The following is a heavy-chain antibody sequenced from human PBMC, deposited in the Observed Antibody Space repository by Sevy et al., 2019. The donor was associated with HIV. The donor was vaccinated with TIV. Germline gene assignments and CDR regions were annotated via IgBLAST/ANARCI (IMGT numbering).Heavy chain of an antibody. Sequence: ASVKVSCKASGYTFTSYGISWVRQAPGQGLEWMGWISAYNGNTNYTQKLQGRVTMTTDTSTSTAYMELRSLRSDDTAVYYCASDTIITIFGVVTNQYGMDVWGQGTTVTVSS. D-gene: IGHD3-3*01. V-gene: IGHV1-18*01. CDR2: ISAYNGNT. CDR1: GYTFTSYG. CDR3: ASDTIITIFGVVTNQYGMDV. J-gene: IGHJ6*02.